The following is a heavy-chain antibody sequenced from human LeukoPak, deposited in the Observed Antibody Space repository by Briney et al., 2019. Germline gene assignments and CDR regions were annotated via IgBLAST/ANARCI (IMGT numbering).Heavy chain of an antibody. Sequence: GASVKVSCKASGYTFTSYDINSVRQATGQGLEWMGWMNPNSGNTGYAQKFQGRVTMTRYTSISTAYMELSSLRSEDTAVYYCARGFRIAAAGTSDFDYWGQGTLVTVSS. D-gene: IGHD6-13*01. V-gene: IGHV1-8*01. CDR1: GYTFTSYD. CDR3: ARGFRIAAAGTSDFDY. CDR2: MNPNSGNT. J-gene: IGHJ4*02.